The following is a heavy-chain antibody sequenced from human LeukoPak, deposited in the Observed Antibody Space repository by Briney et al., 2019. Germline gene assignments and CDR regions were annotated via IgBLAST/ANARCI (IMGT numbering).Heavy chain of an antibody. Sequence: SETLSLTCAVYGGSFSGYYWSWIRQPPGKGLEWIGEINHSGSTNYNPSLKSRVTISVDTSKNQFSLKLSSVTAADTAVYYCARVTDCSGGSCYYYYYYMDVWGKGTTVTVSS. CDR1: GGSFSGYY. V-gene: IGHV4-34*01. CDR3: ARVTDCSGGSCYYYYYYMDV. D-gene: IGHD2-15*01. CDR2: INHSGST. J-gene: IGHJ6*03.